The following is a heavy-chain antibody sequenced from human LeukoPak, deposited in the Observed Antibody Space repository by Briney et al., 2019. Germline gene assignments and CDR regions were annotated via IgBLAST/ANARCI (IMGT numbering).Heavy chain of an antibody. CDR2: VDPEDGET. Sequence: ATVKISCKASGYTFTDYYMHWVQQAPGKGLEWMGRVDPEDGETIYAEKFQGRVTITADTSTDTAYMELSSLRSEDTAVYYCARCFSALYYYYMDVWGKGTTVTVSS. J-gene: IGHJ6*03. V-gene: IGHV1-69-2*01. CDR1: GYTFTDYY. D-gene: IGHD2-15*01. CDR3: ARCFSALYYYYMDV.